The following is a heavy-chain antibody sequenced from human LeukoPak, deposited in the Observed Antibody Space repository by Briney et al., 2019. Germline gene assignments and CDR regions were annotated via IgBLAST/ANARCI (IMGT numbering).Heavy chain of an antibody. Sequence: SGGSLRLSCAASGFTFSNYAMSWVRQAPGKGLEWVSGISASGYTTYYTDSVKGRFTISRDNSKNTLYLHMNSLRAEDTAVYYCASGPIGYSSSWYTYWGQGTLVTVSS. V-gene: IGHV3-23*01. J-gene: IGHJ4*02. CDR3: ASGPIGYSSSWYTY. D-gene: IGHD6-13*01. CDR1: GFTFSNYA. CDR2: ISASGYTT.